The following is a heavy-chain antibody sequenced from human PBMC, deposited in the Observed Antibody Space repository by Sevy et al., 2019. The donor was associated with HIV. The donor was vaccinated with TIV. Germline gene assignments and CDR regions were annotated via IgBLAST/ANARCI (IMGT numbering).Heavy chain of an antibody. CDR2: FDPEDGKT. CDR3: ATGREYYNVNSGYFDY. V-gene: IGHV1-24*01. Sequence: ASVKVSCKVSGYTLTQLSMHWVRQAPGKGLEWMGGFDPEDGKTIYAKKFQGRLTMTGDTSTDTAYMQLSSLRSEDTAVYYCATGREYYNVNSGYFDYWGQGTLVTVSS. CDR1: GYTLTQLS. J-gene: IGHJ4*02. D-gene: IGHD3-22*01.